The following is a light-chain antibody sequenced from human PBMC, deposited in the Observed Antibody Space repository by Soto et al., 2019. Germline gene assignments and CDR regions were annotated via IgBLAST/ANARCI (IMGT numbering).Light chain of an antibody. CDR1: SSDVGGYNY. CDR2: DVN. J-gene: IGLJ2*01. Sequence: QSALTQPPSASGSPGQSVAISCSGTSSDVGGYNYVSWYQQHPGKAPKLMIYDVNNRPSGVPDCFFGTKSGNTASLTVSGLQAEDEAEYYCVSYAGRNKPAFGGGTKLTVL. CDR3: VSYAGRNKPA. V-gene: IGLV2-8*01.